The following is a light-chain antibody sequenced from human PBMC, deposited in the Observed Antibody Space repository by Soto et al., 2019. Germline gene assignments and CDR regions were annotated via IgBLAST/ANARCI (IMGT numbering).Light chain of an antibody. Sequence: QSVLTQPASVSGSPGQSITISCTGSRSDIGGYKYVSWYQQLPGKAPKLLIYEVSVRPSGITDRFSGSKSGITASLTISGLQAEDEADYFCGSYTSSNTLVFGTGTKLTVL. CDR2: EVS. CDR1: RSDIGGYKY. CDR3: GSYTSSNTLV. J-gene: IGLJ1*01. V-gene: IGLV2-14*01.